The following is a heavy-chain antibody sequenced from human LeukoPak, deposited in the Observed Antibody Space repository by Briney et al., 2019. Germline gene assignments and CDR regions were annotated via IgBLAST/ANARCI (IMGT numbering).Heavy chain of an antibody. D-gene: IGHD3-16*02. CDR2: IWYDGSNK. CDR3: ARDRGKYDYVWGSYRSHHYFDY. Sequence: GGSLRLSCAASGFTFSSYGMHWVRQAPGKGLEGVAVIWYDGSNKYYADSVKGRFTISRGNYKNTLYLQMKSLRAEDTAVYYCARDRGKYDYVWGSYRSHHYFDYWGQGTLVTVSS. V-gene: IGHV3-33*01. J-gene: IGHJ4*02. CDR1: GFTFSSYG.